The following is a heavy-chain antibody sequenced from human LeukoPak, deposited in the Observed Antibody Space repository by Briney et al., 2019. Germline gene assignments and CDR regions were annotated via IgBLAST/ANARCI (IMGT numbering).Heavy chain of an antibody. J-gene: IGHJ4*02. V-gene: IGHV3-30*02. Sequence: GGSLRLSCSASGFTFTDYGIHWVRQAPGEGLEWVAFIRYDGYDKYYAGSMKGRFTISRDNSKNTLYLQMNSLRVEDTAVYFCAKDLSPFMTALTTFDYWGQGTLVTVSS. CDR1: GFTFTDYG. CDR3: AKDLSPFMTALTTFDY. D-gene: IGHD4-11*01. CDR2: IRYDGYDK.